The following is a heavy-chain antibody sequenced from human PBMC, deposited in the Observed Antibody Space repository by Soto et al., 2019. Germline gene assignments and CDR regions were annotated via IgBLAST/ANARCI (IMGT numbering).Heavy chain of an antibody. CDR1: GFTFSSYA. J-gene: IGHJ5*02. Sequence: QVQLVESGGGVVQPGRSLRLSCAASGFTFSSYAMHWVRQAPGKGLEWVAVISYDGSNKYYADSVKGRFTISRDKSKNTLYLQINSLRPEDTAVYYCAREKGPLAHWGQGTLVTVSS. CDR3: AREKGPLAH. CDR2: ISYDGSNK. V-gene: IGHV3-30-3*01.